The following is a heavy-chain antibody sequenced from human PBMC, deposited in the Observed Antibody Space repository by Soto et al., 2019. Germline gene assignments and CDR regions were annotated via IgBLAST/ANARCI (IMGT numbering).Heavy chain of an antibody. CDR2: IYYSGST. V-gene: IGHV4-59*01. CDR1: GGSISSYY. D-gene: IGHD3-10*01. J-gene: IGHJ6*02. Sequence: SETLSLTSTVSGGSISSYYWSWIRQPPGKGQEWIGYIYYSGSTNCNPSLKSRVTISVDTSKNQLSLKMSSVTAADTAVYYCASDSTMVRSRGMDVWGQGTTVTVSS. CDR3: ASDSTMVRSRGMDV.